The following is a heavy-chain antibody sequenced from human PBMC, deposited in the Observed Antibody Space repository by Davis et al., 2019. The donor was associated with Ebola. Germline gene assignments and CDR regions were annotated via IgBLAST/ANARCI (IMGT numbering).Heavy chain of an antibody. CDR2: IWYDGSNK. D-gene: IGHD6-6*01. CDR3: ARDEYSSSSLDY. CDR1: GFTFSSYA. J-gene: IGHJ4*02. Sequence: GGSLRLSCAASGFTFSSYAMSWVRQAPGKGLEWVAVIWYDGSNKYYADSVKGRFTISRDNSKNTLYLQMNSLRAEDTAVYYCARDEYSSSSLDYWGQGTLVTVSS. V-gene: IGHV3-33*08.